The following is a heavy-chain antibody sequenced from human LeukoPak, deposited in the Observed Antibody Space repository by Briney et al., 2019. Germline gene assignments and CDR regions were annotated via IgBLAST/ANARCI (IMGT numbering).Heavy chain of an antibody. CDR2: ISVSGSTT. CDR3: ASGYCGSTNCRRVY. CDR1: GFTFSNYA. V-gene: IGHV3-23*01. D-gene: IGHD2-2*03. J-gene: IGHJ4*02. Sequence: PGGSLRLSCAASGFTFSNYAMNWVRQAPGKGLDWVSGISVSGSTTYYADSVKGRFTISRDDSKNTVYLQMNSLRAEDTAVYYCASGYCGSTNCRRVYWGQGTLVTVSS.